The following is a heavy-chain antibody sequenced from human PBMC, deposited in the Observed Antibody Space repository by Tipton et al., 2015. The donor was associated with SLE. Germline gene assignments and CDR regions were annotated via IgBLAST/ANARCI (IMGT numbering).Heavy chain of an antibody. CDR3: ARGLGFFMILGTVIPHAFDI. CDR2: INYSGSN. Sequence: TLSLTCTVSGGSISTSGYYWGWIRQPPGKGLEWIASINYSGSNHYNSSRKRRVTMSVDTPKNQFSLKLHSVTAADTAVYYCARGLGFFMILGTVIPHAFDIWGQGTLVTVSS. J-gene: IGHJ3*02. D-gene: IGHD3-16*01. V-gene: IGHV4-39*07. CDR1: GGSISTSGYY.